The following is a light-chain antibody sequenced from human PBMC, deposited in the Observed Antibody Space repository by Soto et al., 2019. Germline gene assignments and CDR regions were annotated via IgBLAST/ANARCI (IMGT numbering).Light chain of an antibody. V-gene: IGLV1-40*01. CDR1: SSNIGAGRD. J-gene: IGLJ1*01. Sequence: QSVLTQPPSVSGAPGQRVIISCTGSSSNIGAGRDVHWYRQFPGEAPKFLISDSNHRPSGVPDRFSVSKSGASASLAITGLRPEDEGDYFCQSYGTSLSCLYVCGTGTKLTVL. CDR3: QSYGTSLSCLYV. CDR2: DSN.